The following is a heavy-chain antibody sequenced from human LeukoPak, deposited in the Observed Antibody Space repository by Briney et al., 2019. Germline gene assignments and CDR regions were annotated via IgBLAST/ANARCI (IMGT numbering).Heavy chain of an antibody. CDR1: GYTFTSYG. CDR3: ARDYYGSGSYSFPMDV. Sequence: GASVKVSCKASGYTFTSYGISWVRQAPGQGLEWMGWISAYNGNTDYAQKLQGRVTMTTDTSTSTAYMELRSLRSDDTAVYYCARDYYGSGSYSFPMDVWGKGTTVTVSS. V-gene: IGHV1-18*01. J-gene: IGHJ6*03. CDR2: ISAYNGNT. D-gene: IGHD3-10*01.